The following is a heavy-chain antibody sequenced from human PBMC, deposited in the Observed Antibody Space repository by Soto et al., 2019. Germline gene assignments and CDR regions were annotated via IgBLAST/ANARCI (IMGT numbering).Heavy chain of an antibody. J-gene: IGHJ4*02. Sequence: QIQLVQSGAEVKKPGASVKVSCKASGYLFTSQGISWVRQAPGQGLEWMGWISTYNGNPNYAQKLQGRVTMTTNTSTTTAFLELRSLTSDDTAVYYCARGRTRALDYWGQGTPVIVSS. CDR2: ISTYNGNP. CDR1: GYLFTSQG. D-gene: IGHD1-7*01. CDR3: ARGRTRALDY. V-gene: IGHV1-18*01.